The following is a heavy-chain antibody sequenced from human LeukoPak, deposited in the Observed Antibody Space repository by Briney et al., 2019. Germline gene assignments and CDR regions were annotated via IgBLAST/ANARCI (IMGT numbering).Heavy chain of an antibody. CDR3: TRDRAGTQSWVEFDL. D-gene: IGHD3-10*01. CDR2: IYTSGST. Sequence: PGGSLRLTCAASGFSVSSTYMSWVRQAPGKRLEWVSLIYTSGSTFYADSVMGRFTISRDNSKNTLFLQMNSLRAEDSAVYYCTRDRAGTQSWVEFDLWGQGTLVTVSS. CDR1: GFSVSSTY. J-gene: IGHJ5*02. V-gene: IGHV3-66*03.